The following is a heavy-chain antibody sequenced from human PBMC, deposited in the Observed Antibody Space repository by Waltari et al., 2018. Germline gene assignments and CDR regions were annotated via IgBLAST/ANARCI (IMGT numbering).Heavy chain of an antibody. Sequence: EVQLVESGGGLVQPGGSLRLSCAAFGFTVSSTYMSWVRQAPGKGPEWVAIIYSDGTKYYVDSVKGRFTISRDNSKNTLYLQMNSLRAEDTAVYYCARVSLGYCSGGNCLDYFDYWGQGTLVTVSS. CDR1: GFTVSSTY. D-gene: IGHD2-15*01. CDR2: IYSDGTK. V-gene: IGHV3-66*01. J-gene: IGHJ4*02. CDR3: ARVSLGYCSGGNCLDYFDY.